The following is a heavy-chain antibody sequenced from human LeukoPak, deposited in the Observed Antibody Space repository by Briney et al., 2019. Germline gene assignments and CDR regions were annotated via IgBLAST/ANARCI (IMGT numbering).Heavy chain of an antibody. CDR2: IIPIFGTA. D-gene: IGHD3-3*01. J-gene: IGHJ3*02. CDR3: ARGGVRYDFWSGPPQKHDAFDI. V-gene: IGHV1-69*13. CDR1: GYTFTGYY. Sequence: SVKVSCKASGYTFTGYYMHWVRQAPGQGLEWMGGIIPIFGTANYAQKFQGRVTITADESTSTAYMELSSLRSEDTAVYYCARGGVRYDFWSGPPQKHDAFDIWGQGTMVTVSS.